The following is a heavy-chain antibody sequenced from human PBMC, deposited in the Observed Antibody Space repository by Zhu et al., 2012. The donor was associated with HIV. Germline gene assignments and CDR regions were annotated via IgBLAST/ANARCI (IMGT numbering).Heavy chain of an antibody. V-gene: IGHV4-38-2*02. Sequence: QVQLQESGPGLVKPSETLSLTCTVSRYSIISGYYWGWIRQPPGKRLEWIGNIYTSGSTNYNPSLKSRVTISVDTSKNQFSLRLNSVTVADTAVYYCAKMRSGWEYYFDSWGQGTPVTVSS. CDR3: AKMRSGWEYYFDS. J-gene: IGHJ4*02. CDR1: RYSIISGYY. D-gene: IGHD6-19*01. CDR2: IYTSGST.